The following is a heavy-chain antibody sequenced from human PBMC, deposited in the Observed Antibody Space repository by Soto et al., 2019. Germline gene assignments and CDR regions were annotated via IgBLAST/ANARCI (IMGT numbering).Heavy chain of an antibody. V-gene: IGHV4-59*08. Sequence: QVQLQESGPGLVKPSETLSLTCTVSGGSISSYYWSWIRQPPGKGLEWIGYIYYSGSTNYNPSLKSRVTISVDTSKNQFSLKLSSVTAADTAVYDCARTIAAAGMDVWGQGTTVTVSS. CDR2: IYYSGST. D-gene: IGHD6-13*01. CDR1: GGSISSYY. CDR3: ARTIAAAGMDV. J-gene: IGHJ6*02.